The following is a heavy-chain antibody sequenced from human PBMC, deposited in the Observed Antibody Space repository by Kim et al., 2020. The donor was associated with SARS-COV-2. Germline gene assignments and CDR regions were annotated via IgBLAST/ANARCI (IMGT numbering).Heavy chain of an antibody. V-gene: IGHV4-39*07. CDR3: ARLEGATYYFDY. D-gene: IGHD1-26*01. J-gene: IGHJ4*02. Sequence: YYNPSLKSRVTISVDTSKNQFSLKLSSVTAADTAVYYCARLEGATYYFDYWGQGTLVTVSS.